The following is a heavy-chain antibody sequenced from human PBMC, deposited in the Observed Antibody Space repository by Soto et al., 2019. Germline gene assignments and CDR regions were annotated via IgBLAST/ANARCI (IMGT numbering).Heavy chain of an antibody. CDR2: FWYDASGQ. J-gene: IGHJ4*02. CDR1: GFTFTSYT. CDR3: AFGSLNHFYFDY. Sequence: PGGSLRLSCTTSGFTFTSYTMHWVRQVPGKGLEWVATFWYDASGQYYADSVKGRLTISRNPSRSTLYLQMESLRAEDTARYYCAFGSLNHFYFDYWGQEILVTVSS. D-gene: IGHD6-13*01. V-gene: IGHV3-33*01.